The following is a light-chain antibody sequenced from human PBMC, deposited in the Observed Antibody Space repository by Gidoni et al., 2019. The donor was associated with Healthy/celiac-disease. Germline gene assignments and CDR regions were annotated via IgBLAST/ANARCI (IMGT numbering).Light chain of an antibody. CDR2: GAS. J-gene: IGKJ1*01. V-gene: IGKV3-20*01. Sequence: EIVLTQSPGTLSLFPGERATLSCRASQSVSSSYLSWYQQKPGQAPRLLIYGASSRATGIPDRFSGSGSGTDFTLTISRLEPEDFAVYYCQQYGSSPRTFXQXTKVEIK. CDR1: QSVSSSY. CDR3: QQYGSSPRT.